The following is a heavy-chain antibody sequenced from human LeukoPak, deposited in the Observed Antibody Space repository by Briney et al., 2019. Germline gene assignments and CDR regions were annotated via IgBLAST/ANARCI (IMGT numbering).Heavy chain of an antibody. V-gene: IGHV3-23*01. CDR1: GFTFSSYA. CDR2: ISGSGGST. D-gene: IGHD2-2*01. J-gene: IGHJ4*02. Sequence: PGGSLRLSCAASGFTFSSYAMSWVRQAPGKGLEWVSAISGSGGSTYYADSVKGRFTISRDNSKNTLYLQMSSLRAEDTAVYYCAKGEVPATSSDYWGQGTLVTVSS. CDR3: AKGEVPATSSDY.